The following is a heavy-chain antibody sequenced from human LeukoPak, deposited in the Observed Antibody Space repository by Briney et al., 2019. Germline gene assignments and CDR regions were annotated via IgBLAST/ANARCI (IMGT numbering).Heavy chain of an antibody. CDR3: AKDKSGYFDL. CDR2: ISGSGGRT. CDR1: GFTFSSYS. J-gene: IGHJ2*01. V-gene: IGHV3-23*01. Sequence: EPGGSLRLSCAASGFTFSSYSMNWVRQAPGKGPEWVSVISGSGGRTFYADSVKGRFTIPRDNSKNTLYLQMNSLRAEDTAVYYCAKDKSGYFDLWGRGTLVTVSS.